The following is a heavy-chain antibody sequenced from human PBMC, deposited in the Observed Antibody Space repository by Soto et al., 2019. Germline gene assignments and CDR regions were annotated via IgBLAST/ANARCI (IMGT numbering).Heavy chain of an antibody. Sequence: PGGSLRLSCVASGFTFSSYSMNWVRQAPGKGLEWVSSISSSSYIYYADSVKGRFTISRDNAKNSLYLQMNSLRAEDTAVYYCARAPGRDYYYGMDVWGQGTTVTAP. CDR1: GFTFSSYS. CDR3: ARAPGRDYYYGMDV. CDR2: ISSSSYI. J-gene: IGHJ6*02. V-gene: IGHV3-21*01.